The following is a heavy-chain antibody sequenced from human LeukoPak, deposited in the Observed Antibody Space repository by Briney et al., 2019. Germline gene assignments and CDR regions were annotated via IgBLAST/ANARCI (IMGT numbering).Heavy chain of an antibody. V-gene: IGHV3-20*04. Sequence: PGGSLRLSCAASGFTFSDYYMSWVRQAPGKGLERVSGISTDGGNTHYADSVKGRFTISRDNAKSSLYLQMNSLRAEDTAFYYCARDLSTSWGSDYWGQGTLVTVSS. CDR2: ISTDGGNT. J-gene: IGHJ4*02. CDR1: GFTFSDYY. D-gene: IGHD6-13*01. CDR3: ARDLSTSWGSDY.